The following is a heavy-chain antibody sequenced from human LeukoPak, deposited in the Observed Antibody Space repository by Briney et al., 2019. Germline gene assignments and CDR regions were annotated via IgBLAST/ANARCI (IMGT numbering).Heavy chain of an antibody. V-gene: IGHV4-59*01. Sequence: PSETLSLTCTVSGGSISSYYWSWIRQPPGKGLEWIGYIYYSGSTNYNPSLKSRVTISVDTSKNQFSLKLSSVTATDTAVYYCARRSGYDSLDYWGQGTLVTVSS. CDR2: IYYSGST. J-gene: IGHJ4*02. CDR3: ARRSGYDSLDY. D-gene: IGHD5-12*01. CDR1: GGSISSYY.